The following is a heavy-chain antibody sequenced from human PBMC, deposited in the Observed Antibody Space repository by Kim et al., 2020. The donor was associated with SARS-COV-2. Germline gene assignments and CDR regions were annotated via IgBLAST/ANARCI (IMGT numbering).Heavy chain of an antibody. V-gene: IGHV2-5*02. Sequence: SGPTLVNPTQTLTLTCTFSGFSLSTSGVGVGWIRQPPGKALEWLALIYWDDEKRYSPSLKSRLTVTKDTSKNQVVLKMANMDPVDSATYYCAHSDCRGDNCYSSAYWGQGILVTVSS. CDR2: IYWDDEK. CDR3: AHSDCRGDNCYSSAY. J-gene: IGHJ4*02. D-gene: IGHD2-15*01. CDR1: GFSLSTSGVG.